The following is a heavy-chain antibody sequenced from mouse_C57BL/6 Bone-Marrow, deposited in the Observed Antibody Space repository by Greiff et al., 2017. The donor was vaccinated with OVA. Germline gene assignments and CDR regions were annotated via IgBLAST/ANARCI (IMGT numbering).Heavy chain of an antibody. Sequence: QVQLQQPGAELVKPGASVEMSCKASGYTFTSYWITWVKQRPGQGLEWIGDIYPGSGSTNYNEKFKSKATLTVDTSSSTAYMQLSSLTSEDSAVYYCARRAYYSNYEFAYWGQGTLVTVSA. J-gene: IGHJ3*01. CDR3: ARRAYYSNYEFAY. CDR2: IYPGSGST. D-gene: IGHD2-5*01. CDR1: GYTFTSYW. V-gene: IGHV1-55*01.